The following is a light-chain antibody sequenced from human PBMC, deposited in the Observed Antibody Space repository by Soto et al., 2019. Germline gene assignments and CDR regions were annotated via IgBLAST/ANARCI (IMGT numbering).Light chain of an antibody. CDR3: AAWDDSLNGVV. CDR1: SSNIGTNT. V-gene: IGLV1-44*01. Sequence: QSVLTQPPSESGTPGQRVTISCSGSSSNIGTNTVNWYQQFPGTAPKVLIYSNNERPSGVPDRFSGSKSGTSASLAISGLQSEDEGDYYCAAWDDSLNGVVFGGGTKLTVL. J-gene: IGLJ2*01. CDR2: SNN.